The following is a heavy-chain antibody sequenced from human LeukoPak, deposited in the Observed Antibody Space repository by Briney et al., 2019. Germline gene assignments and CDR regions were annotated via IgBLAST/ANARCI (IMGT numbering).Heavy chain of an antibody. J-gene: IGHJ4*02. CDR1: GSLFTSYW. Sequence: RGGTLQISCQGTGSLFTSYWIGGVRQVPGKGLEEMGIIYPGESDMKNSPSLEGQVTISAHKSNSTCCLQCSSLKASATAMYYCARRGRSSNYFDYWGQGTLVTVSS. V-gene: IGHV5-51*01. D-gene: IGHD6-6*01. CDR3: ARRGRSSNYFDY. CDR2: IYPGESDM.